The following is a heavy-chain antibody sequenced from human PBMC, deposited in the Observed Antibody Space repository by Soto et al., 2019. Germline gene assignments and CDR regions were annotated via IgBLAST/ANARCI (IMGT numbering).Heavy chain of an antibody. Sequence: PSETLSFTCTVSGGSISSYYWSWIRQPPGKGLEWIGYIYYSGSTNYNPSLKSRVTISVDTSKNQFSLKLSSVTAADTAVYYCARDRATSSSWLTYYYYGMDVWGQGTTVTVSS. CDR1: GGSISSYY. J-gene: IGHJ6*02. CDR3: ARDRATSSSWLTYYYYGMDV. D-gene: IGHD6-13*01. V-gene: IGHV4-59*01. CDR2: IYYSGST.